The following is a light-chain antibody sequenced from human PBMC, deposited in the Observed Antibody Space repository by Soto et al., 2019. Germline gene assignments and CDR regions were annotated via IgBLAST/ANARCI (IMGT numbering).Light chain of an antibody. Sequence: IFFTHSPATMSLYPWKRPTLSFMASQNISNYLIWYQQKPGQAPRLLIYDVSNRASGITARFSGSGSGTDFSITISSLETEDFEVYYCQRSSHWPRTCGQGTKG. CDR2: DVS. CDR3: QRSSHWPRT. V-gene: IGKV3-11*01. J-gene: IGKJ1*01. CDR1: QNISNY.